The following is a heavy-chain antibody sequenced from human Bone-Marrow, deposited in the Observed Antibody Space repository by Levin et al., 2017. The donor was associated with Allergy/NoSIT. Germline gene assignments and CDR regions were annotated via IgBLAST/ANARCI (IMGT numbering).Heavy chain of an antibody. CDR3: TRERSPKAAAETGAFEI. CDR1: GYTFTSYA. CDR2: IVVGNGGT. D-gene: IGHD6-25*01. V-gene: IGHV1-3*01. J-gene: IGHJ3*02. Sequence: SGESLKISCQASGYTFTSYAMHWVRQAPGQRLEWMGWIVVGNGGTRYSQNFQGRLTIARDTAASTAYMELSSLRFEDTALYYCTRERSPKAAAETGAFEIWGQGTMVTVSS.